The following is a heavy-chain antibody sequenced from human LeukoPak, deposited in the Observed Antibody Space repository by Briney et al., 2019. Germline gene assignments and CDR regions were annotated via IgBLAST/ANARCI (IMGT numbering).Heavy chain of an antibody. D-gene: IGHD3-16*02. V-gene: IGHV4-34*01. CDR3: ARGTNPYDYVWGSYRVFDY. J-gene: IGHJ4*02. CDR1: GGSFSGYY. CDR2: INHSGST. Sequence: SETLSLTCAVYGGSFSGYYWSWIRQPPGKGLEWIGEINHSGSTNYNPSLKSRVTISVDTSKNQFSLKLSSVTAADTAVYYCARGTNPYDYVWGSYRVFDYWGQGTLVTVSS.